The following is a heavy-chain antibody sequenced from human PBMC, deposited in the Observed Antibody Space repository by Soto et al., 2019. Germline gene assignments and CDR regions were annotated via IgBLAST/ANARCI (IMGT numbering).Heavy chain of an antibody. CDR1: GGALSGYY. J-gene: IGHJ5*01. Sequence: SETLSLTRAVNGGALSGYYWSWLRQYPGKGLEWLGETNDRGSTKYNPSVESRVTISLYTSRNQLSLRVTSMTAADRAAYYCARAARRRTVGMKGYYLDSWGQGTLV. D-gene: IGHD2-15*01. V-gene: IGHV4-34*01. CDR3: ARAARRRTVGMKGYYLDS. CDR2: TNDRGST.